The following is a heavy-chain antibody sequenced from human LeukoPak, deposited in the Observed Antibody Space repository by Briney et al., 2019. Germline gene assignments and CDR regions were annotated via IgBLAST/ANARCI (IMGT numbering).Heavy chain of an antibody. V-gene: IGHV3-11*04. J-gene: IGHJ4*02. CDR1: GFTFSDYY. D-gene: IGHD4-17*01. Sequence: GGSLRLPCAASGFTFSDYYMSWIRQAPGKGLEWASYISSSGSTIYYADSVKGRFTISRDNAKNSLYLQMNSLRAEDTAVYYCARSTVTTLVDYWGQGTLVTVSS. CDR2: ISSSGSTI. CDR3: ARSTVTTLVDY.